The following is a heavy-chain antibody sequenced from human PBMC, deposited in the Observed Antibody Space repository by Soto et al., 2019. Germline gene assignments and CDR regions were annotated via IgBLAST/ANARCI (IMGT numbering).Heavy chain of an antibody. V-gene: IGHV4-59*08. D-gene: IGHD3-3*01. J-gene: IGHJ6*04. CDR1: GGSISSYY. Sequence: SETLSLTCTVSGGSISSYYWSWIRQPPGKGLEWIGYIYYSGSTNYNPSLKSRVTISVDTSKNQFSLKLSSVTAADTAVYYCARHGVVPPDPPVVVWGKGTTVTVSS. CDR2: IYYSGST. CDR3: ARHGVVPPDPPVVV.